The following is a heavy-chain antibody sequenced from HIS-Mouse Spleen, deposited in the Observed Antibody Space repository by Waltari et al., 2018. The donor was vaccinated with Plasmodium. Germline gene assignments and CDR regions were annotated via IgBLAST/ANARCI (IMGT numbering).Heavy chain of an antibody. CDR1: GFTFSSYG. CDR2: ISYDGSNK. J-gene: IGHJ4*02. D-gene: IGHD7-27*01. V-gene: IGHV3-30*03. CDR3: ATSGLTGGTYYFDY. Sequence: QVQLVESGGGVVQPGRSLRLSCAASGFTFSSYGMHWVRQAPGKGLEGVAVISYDGSNKYYADSVKGRFTISRDNSKNTLYLQMNSLRAEDTAVYYCATSGLTGGTYYFDYWGQGTLVTVSS.